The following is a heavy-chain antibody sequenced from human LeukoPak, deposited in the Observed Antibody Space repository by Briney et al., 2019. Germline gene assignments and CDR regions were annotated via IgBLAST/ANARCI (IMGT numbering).Heavy chain of an antibody. CDR1: GGSISSGSYY. J-gene: IGHJ3*02. V-gene: IGHV4-61*02. D-gene: IGHD6-6*01. CDR3: ARGLRNRSSGTRFDVFDI. Sequence: PSETLSLTCTVSGGSISSGSYYWSWIRQPAGKGLEWIGRIYTSGSTNYRPSLKSRVTISVDTSKNQVSLRLRSVTAAHTAVYYCARGLRNRSSGTRFDVFDIWGQGTMVTVSS. CDR2: IYTSGST.